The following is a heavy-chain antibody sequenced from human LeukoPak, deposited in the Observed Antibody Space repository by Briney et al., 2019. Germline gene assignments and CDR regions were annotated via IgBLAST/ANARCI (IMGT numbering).Heavy chain of an antibody. V-gene: IGHV4-39*01. Sequence: PSETLSLTCTVSGGSISSSSYYWGWIRQPPGTGLEWIGSIYYSGSTYYNPSLKSRVTISVDTSKNQFSLKLSSVTAADTAVYYCATSYGSGSYYVSDDAFDIWGQGTMVTVSS. CDR3: ATSYGSGSYYVSDDAFDI. CDR1: GGSISSSSYY. CDR2: IYYSGST. J-gene: IGHJ3*02. D-gene: IGHD3-10*01.